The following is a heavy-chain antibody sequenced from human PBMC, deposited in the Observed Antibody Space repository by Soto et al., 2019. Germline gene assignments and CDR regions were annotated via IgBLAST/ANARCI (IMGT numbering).Heavy chain of an antibody. V-gene: IGHV3-48*02. J-gene: IGHJ4*02. CDR2: ISGSSKTI. CDR3: ARDKKWAFDY. CDR1: GFTSSGDS. D-gene: IGHD1-26*01. Sequence: GGSLRLSCVASGFTSSGDSMNWVRQAPGKGLEWVSYISGSSKTIYYADSVKGRFTISRDNAKNSLYLQMNSLRDEDTAVYYCARDKKWAFDYWGQGALVTVSS.